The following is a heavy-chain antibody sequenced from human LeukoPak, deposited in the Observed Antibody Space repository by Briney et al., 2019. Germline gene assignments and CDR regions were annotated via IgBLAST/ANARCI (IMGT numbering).Heavy chain of an antibody. V-gene: IGHV4-59*12. Sequence: PSETLSLTCTVSGGSISGYYWSWIRQPPGKGLEWIGYIYYSGSTNYNPSLKSRVTISVDTSKNQFSLKLSSVTAADTAVYYCARDSQTTVLTALSLWGQGTLVTVSS. CDR3: ARDSQTTVLTALSL. D-gene: IGHD4-23*01. CDR2: IYYSGST. J-gene: IGHJ4*02. CDR1: GGSISGYY.